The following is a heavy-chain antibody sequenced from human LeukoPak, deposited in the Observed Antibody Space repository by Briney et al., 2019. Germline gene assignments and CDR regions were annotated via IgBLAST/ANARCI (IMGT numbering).Heavy chain of an antibody. CDR2: INPNSGGT. Sequence: ASVKVSCKASGYTFTGYYMHWVRQAPGQGLEWMGWINPNSGGTNYAQKFQGRVTMTRDTSTSTVYMELSSLRSEDTAVYYCARADFLPDYYYYGMDVWGQGTTVTVSS. V-gene: IGHV1-2*02. D-gene: IGHD3-3*01. J-gene: IGHJ6*02. CDR3: ARADFLPDYYYYGMDV. CDR1: GYTFTGYY.